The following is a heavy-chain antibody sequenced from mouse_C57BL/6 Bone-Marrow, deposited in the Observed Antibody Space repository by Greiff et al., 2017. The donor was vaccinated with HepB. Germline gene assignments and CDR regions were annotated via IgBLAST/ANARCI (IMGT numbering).Heavy chain of an antibody. V-gene: IGHV1-54*01. J-gene: IGHJ3*01. CDR3: ARTPWFAY. Sequence: VQLQQSGAELVRPGTSVKVSCKASGYAFTNYLIEWVKQRPGQGLEWIGVINPGSGGTNYNEKFKGKATLTADKSSSTAYMQLSSLTSEDSAVYFFARTPWFAYWGQGTLVTVSA. CDR2: INPGSGGT. CDR1: GYAFTNYL.